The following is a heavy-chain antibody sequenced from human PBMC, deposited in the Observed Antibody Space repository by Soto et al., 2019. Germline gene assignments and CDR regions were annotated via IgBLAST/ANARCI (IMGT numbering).Heavy chain of an antibody. CDR3: ARGDLLLADY. J-gene: IGHJ4*02. CDR2: INAGNGNT. V-gene: IGHV1-3*05. Sequence: QVQLVQSGAEEKKPGASVKVSCKASGYTFTSYAMHSVRQAPGQRLEWMGWINAGNGNTKYSQKFQGRVTITRDTTASTAYMEMSSLISEDTAVYYCARGDLLLADYWGQGTLVPVCS. D-gene: IGHD1-26*01. CDR1: GYTFTSYA.